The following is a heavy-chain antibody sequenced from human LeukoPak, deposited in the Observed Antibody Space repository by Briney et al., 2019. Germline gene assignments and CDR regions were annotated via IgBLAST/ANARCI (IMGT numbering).Heavy chain of an antibody. V-gene: IGHV4-39*01. CDR1: GFTFGSYSMN. CDR2: IYYSGST. D-gene: IGHD3-3*01. CDR3: ARHFSYDFWSGLKEVDY. J-gene: IGHJ4*02. Sequence: PGGSLSLSCAASGFTFGSYSMNWVRQPPGKGLEWIGSIYYSGSTYYNPSLKSRVTISVDTSKNQFSLKLSSVTAADTAVYYCARHFSYDFWSGLKEVDYWGQGTLVTVSS.